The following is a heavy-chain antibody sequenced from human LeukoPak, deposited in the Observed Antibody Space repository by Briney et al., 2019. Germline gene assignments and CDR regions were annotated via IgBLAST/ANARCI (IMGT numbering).Heavy chain of an antibody. Sequence: AAVKDSSKDSGYTFTIYSISWVPPAPGQGGERMGWISAYNGKTNYAQKLQGRVTMTTDTSTSTAYMELRSLRSDDTAVYYCARYYDFWSGYYTGWFDPWGQGTLVTVSS. CDR1: GYTFTIYS. D-gene: IGHD3-3*01. J-gene: IGHJ5*02. CDR3: ARYYDFWSGYYTGWFDP. CDR2: ISAYNGKT. V-gene: IGHV1-18*01.